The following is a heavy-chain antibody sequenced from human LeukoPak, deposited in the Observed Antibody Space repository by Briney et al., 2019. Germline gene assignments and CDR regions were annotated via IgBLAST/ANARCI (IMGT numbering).Heavy chain of an antibody. Sequence: PGGSLRLSCAASGFTFSSYWMHWVRQAPGKGLVWVSRINSDGSSTSYADSVKGRFTISRENAKNTLYLQMNSLRAEDTAVYYCARDLAKVYGDYDNWFDPWGQGTLVTVSS. CDR1: GFTFSSYW. D-gene: IGHD4-17*01. J-gene: IGHJ5*02. V-gene: IGHV3-74*01. CDR2: INSDGSST. CDR3: ARDLAKVYGDYDNWFDP.